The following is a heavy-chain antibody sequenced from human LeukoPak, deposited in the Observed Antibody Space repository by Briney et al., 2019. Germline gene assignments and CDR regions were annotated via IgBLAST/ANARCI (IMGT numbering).Heavy chain of an antibody. CDR1: RSSSRSYC. D-gene: IGHD4-23*01. CDR2: IHDSGKT. V-gene: IGHV4-59*01. CDR3: ARGQSLLGGDKTDWIDP. J-gene: IGHJ5*02. Sequence: SETLSLTCAVSRSSSRSYCWSWIRQPPGMGLEWIGYIHDSGKTNYNPSLKSRVTLSLDTSKRQFSLKVTPVTAADTAVYYCARGQSLLGGDKTDWIDPWGQGTVVTVSS.